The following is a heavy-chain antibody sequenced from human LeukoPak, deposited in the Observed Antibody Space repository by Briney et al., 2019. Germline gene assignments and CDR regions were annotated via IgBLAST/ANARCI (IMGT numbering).Heavy chain of an antibody. D-gene: IGHD2-8*01. V-gene: IGHV3-7*03. CDR2: IKQDGSEK. Sequence: GGSLRLSCAASEFTFSSYWMSWVRQAPGKGLEWVANIKQDGSEKNCVDSVRGRFTISRDNAKNSLYLQMNSLRAEDTAVYYCGRRRGMGSLDYWGQGTLVTVSS. CDR1: EFTFSSYW. CDR3: GRRRGMGSLDY. J-gene: IGHJ4*02.